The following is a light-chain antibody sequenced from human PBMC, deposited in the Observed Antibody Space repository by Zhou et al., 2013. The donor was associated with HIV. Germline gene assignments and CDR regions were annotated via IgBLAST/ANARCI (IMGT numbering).Light chain of an antibody. CDR1: QSISNK. V-gene: IGKV3-15*01. Sequence: DIVMTQSPATLSVSPGERVTLSCRASQSISNKLAWYQQKPGQAPRLLIHGASTRATGIPARFSGSGSGTEFTLIISSLQSEDFAVYYCQQYNNWPRTFGQGTKVEIK. CDR3: QQYNNWPRT. CDR2: GAS. J-gene: IGKJ1*01.